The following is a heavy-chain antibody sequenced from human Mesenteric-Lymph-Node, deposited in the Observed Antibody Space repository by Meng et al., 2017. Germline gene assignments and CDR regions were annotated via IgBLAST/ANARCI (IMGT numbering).Heavy chain of an antibody. CDR3: ARDLVPGDTGNWFDP. D-gene: IGHD2-21*02. CDR1: GFTFSNYW. Sequence: GESLKISCAASGFTFSNYWMHWVRQAPGKGLVWVSRIYSDGSRASYADSVKGRFTISRDNAKITLYLQMNSLRDEDTAVYYCARDLVPGDTGNWFDPWGQGTLVTVSS. CDR2: IYSDGSRA. V-gene: IGHV3-74*01. J-gene: IGHJ5*02.